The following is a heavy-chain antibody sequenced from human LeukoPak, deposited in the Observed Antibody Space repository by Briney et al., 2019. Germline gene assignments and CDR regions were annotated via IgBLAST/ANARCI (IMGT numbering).Heavy chain of an antibody. CDR1: GDSISNYY. CDR3: ARERLYQLRPWYFDL. J-gene: IGHJ2*01. CDR2: IDCSGNT. D-gene: IGHD2-2*01. Sequence: PSETLSLTCTVSGDSISNYYWTWIRQPPGKGLEWIGYIDCSGNTNYNPSLKSRVTMSVDTSKNQFSLRLSSVTAADTAVYYCARERLYQLRPWYFDLWGRGTLVTVSS. V-gene: IGHV4-59*01.